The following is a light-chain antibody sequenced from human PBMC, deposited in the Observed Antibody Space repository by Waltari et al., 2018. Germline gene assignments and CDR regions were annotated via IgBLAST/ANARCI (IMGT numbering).Light chain of an antibody. CDR3: QNYVRLPAT. V-gene: IGKV3-20*01. CDR2: DAS. Sequence: EIGFTHSPRTLSLSPGERATLSCRASQSVGRSLVWYQQKPGQAPRLLIYDASTRATGIPDRFSGSGSGTDFSLTISRLEPEDFAVYFCQNYVRLPATFGQGTKVEIK. J-gene: IGKJ1*01. CDR1: QSVGRS.